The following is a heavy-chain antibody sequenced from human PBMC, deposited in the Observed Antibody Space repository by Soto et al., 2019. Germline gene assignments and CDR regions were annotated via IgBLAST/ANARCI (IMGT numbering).Heavy chain of an antibody. J-gene: IGHJ4*02. Sequence: EVQLLKSGGGLVQPGGSLRLSCAASGFSFSTYAMSWVRQAPGKGLEWVSAISGSGGSTYYADSVKGRFTISRDNSKNTLYLQMNSLRAEDTAVYYCAKDPRIGIIVAGVFDYWGQGTLVTVSS. CDR2: ISGSGGST. CDR1: GFSFSTYA. CDR3: AKDPRIGIIVAGVFDY. D-gene: IGHD6-19*01. V-gene: IGHV3-23*01.